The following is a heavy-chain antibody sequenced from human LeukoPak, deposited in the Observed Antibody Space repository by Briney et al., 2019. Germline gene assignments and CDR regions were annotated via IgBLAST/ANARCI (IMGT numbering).Heavy chain of an antibody. CDR1: GFTFSSYG. V-gene: IGHV3-30*18. J-gene: IGHJ4*02. CDR2: ISYDGSNK. Sequence: GGSLRLSCAASGFTFSSYGMHWVRQAPGKGLKWVAVISYDGSNKYYADSVKGRFTISRDNPKNTLYLQMNSLRAEDTAVYYCAKDSSGYSSGWYNYWGQGTLVTVSS. D-gene: IGHD6-19*01. CDR3: AKDSSGYSSGWYNY.